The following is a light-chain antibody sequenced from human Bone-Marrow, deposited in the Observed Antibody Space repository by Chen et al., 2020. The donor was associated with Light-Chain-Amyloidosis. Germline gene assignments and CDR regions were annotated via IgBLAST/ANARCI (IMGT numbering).Light chain of an antibody. J-gene: IGLJ1*01. V-gene: IGLV2-14*01. Sequence: QSALPQPASVSGSPGQSITISCTGTSSDVGGDNHVSWYQQHPDKAPKLMIYEVTNRPSWVPDRISGLQTEDEADYFCSSYTITNTLVFGSGTRVTVL. CDR3: SSYTITNTLV. CDR2: EVT. CDR1: SSDVGGDNH.